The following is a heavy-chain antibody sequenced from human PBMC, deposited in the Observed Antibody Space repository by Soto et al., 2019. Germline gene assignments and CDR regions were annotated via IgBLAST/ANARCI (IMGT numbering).Heavy chain of an antibody. CDR2: ISSSGSTI. CDR3: ARGADYDDSSGYYRVWDY. D-gene: IGHD3-22*01. V-gene: IGHV3-48*03. CDR1: GFTFSSYE. Sequence: GGSLRLSCAASGFTFSSYEMNWVRQAPGKGMEWVSYISSSGSTIYYADSVKGRLPVSRDNAKNSLYLQMNSLRAEDTAVYYCARGADYDDSSGYYRVWDYWGQGTLVTVSS. J-gene: IGHJ4*02.